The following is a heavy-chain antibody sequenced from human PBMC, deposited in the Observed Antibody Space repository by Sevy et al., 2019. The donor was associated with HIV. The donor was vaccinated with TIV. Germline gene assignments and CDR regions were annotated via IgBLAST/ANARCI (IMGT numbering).Heavy chain of an antibody. CDR1: GYTLSQLS. Sequence: ASVKVSCKVSGYTLSQLSMHWVRQAPGKGLEWVGTFDRDDGRTIYAQKFQGRVTMTDDTTTDRAYMELNSLNSEDTAVYYCATTNDYYDSSGYPFDYWGQGTQVTVSS. J-gene: IGHJ4*02. V-gene: IGHV1-24*01. D-gene: IGHD3-22*01. CDR2: FDRDDGRT. CDR3: ATTNDYYDSSGYPFDY.